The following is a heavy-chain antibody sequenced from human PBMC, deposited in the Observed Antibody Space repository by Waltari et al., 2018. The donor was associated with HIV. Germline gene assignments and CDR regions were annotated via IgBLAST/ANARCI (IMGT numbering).Heavy chain of an antibody. V-gene: IGHV3-30*02. CDR1: GFTFSNYG. J-gene: IGHJ4*02. Sequence: QVQLVESGGGVVQPGGSLRLSCPASGFTFSNYGMYWVRQAPGKGLQWVAFIRYDGTNEYYADSVKGRFIISRDNSKNTLSLQMHSLRAEDTAVYYCAKAPHHYDSSGPVYWGQGTLVTVSS. CDR3: AKAPHHYDSSGPVY. D-gene: IGHD3-22*01. CDR2: IRYDGTNE.